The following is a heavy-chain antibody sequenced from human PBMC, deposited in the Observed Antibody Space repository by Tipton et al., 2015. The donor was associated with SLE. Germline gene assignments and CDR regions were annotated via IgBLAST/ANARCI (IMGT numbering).Heavy chain of an antibody. CDR2: MYLSGST. Sequence: TLSLTCTVSGVSINTYYWAWIRQPAGKGLEWVGRMYLSGSTNYNPSLKSRVTMSIDTSRNQFSLNLGSVTAADTAIYYCARQMQRCSDCPKFFDYWGQGTLVTVSS. D-gene: IGHD2-21*02. V-gene: IGHV4-4*07. J-gene: IGHJ4*02. CDR1: GVSINTYY. CDR3: ARQMQRCSDCPKFFDY.